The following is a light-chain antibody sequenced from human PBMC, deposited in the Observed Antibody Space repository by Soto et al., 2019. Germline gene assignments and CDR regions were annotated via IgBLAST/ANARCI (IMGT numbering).Light chain of an antibody. J-gene: IGKJ1*01. Sequence: EIVMAKSPVTLSVSPGEGATLSCRASQSVRSNLAWYQQKPGQAPRLLMYGASTRATGMPARFSGSGSGTEFTLTISSLQSEDFAVYYCQQYNNWPRTFGQGTKVEIK. CDR3: QQYNNWPRT. V-gene: IGKV3-15*01. CDR2: GAS. CDR1: QSVRSN.